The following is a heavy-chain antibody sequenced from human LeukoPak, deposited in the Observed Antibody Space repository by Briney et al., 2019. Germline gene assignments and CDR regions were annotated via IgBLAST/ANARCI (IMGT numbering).Heavy chain of an antibody. Sequence: ASVKVSCKASGYTFTGYYMHWVRRAPGQGLEWMGWINPNSGGTNYAQKFQGWVTMTRDTSISTAYMELSRLRSDDTAVYYCARDTDYYGSGSYGWGQGYWGQGTLVTVSS. CDR3: ARDTDYYGSGSYGWGQGY. V-gene: IGHV1-2*04. CDR2: INPNSGGT. D-gene: IGHD3-10*01. J-gene: IGHJ4*02. CDR1: GYTFTGYY.